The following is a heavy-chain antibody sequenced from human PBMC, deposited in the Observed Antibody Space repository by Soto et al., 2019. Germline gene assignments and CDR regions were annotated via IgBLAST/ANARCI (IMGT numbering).Heavy chain of an antibody. CDR1: GFTFSSYA. V-gene: IGHV3-30-3*01. CDR2: ISYDGSNK. CDR3: ARVSGAQGY. D-gene: IGHD7-27*01. J-gene: IGHJ4*02. Sequence: QVQLVESGGGVVQPGRSLRLSCAASGFTFSSYAMHWVRQAPGKGLEWVAVISYDGSNKYYADSVKGRFTISRDNSKNTQYLQMNSLRAEDTAVYYCARVSGAQGYWGQGTLVTVSS.